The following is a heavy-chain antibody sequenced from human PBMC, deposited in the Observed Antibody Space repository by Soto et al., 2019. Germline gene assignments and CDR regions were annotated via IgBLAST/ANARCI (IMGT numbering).Heavy chain of an antibody. J-gene: IGHJ6*03. CDR1: GFTVSSNY. CDR3: ARDNTDYYYMDV. D-gene: IGHD4-17*01. Sequence: EVQLVESGGGLVQPGGSLRLSCAASGFTVSSNYMSWVRQAPGKGLEWVSVIYSGGSTYYAHFVKGRFTISRDDSKNTLYLQMNNLRAEDTALYYCARDNTDYYYMDVLGKGTTVTVSS. V-gene: IGHV3-66*01. CDR2: IYSGGST.